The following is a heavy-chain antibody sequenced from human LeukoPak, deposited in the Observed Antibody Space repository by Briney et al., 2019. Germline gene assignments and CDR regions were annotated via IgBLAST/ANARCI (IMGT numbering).Heavy chain of an antibody. CDR3: ARGMVRGAIFYYFDY. D-gene: IGHD3-10*01. J-gene: IGHJ4*02. V-gene: IGHV1-18*01. CDR1: GYTFTSYG. CDR2: ISAYNGNT. Sequence: ASVKVSCKASGYTFTSYGISWVRQAPGQGLEWMGWISAYNGNTNYAQKLQGRVTMTTDTSTSTAYMELRSLRSDDTAVYYCARGMVRGAIFYYFDYWGQGTLVTVSS.